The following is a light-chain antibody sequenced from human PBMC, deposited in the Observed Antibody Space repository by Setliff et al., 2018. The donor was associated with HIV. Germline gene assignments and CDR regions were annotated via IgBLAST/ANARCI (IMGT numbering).Light chain of an antibody. CDR2: EVN. CDR3: CSFTSSHTYV. J-gene: IGLJ1*01. V-gene: IGLV2-14*01. CDR1: NWDVGGGHRY. Sequence: QSVLTQPASVSGSPGQSITISCTGTNWDVGGGHRYVSWYQHFPGKAPKLVIYEVNTRPSGVSSRFSGSKSGNTASLTISGLQLEDESDCYCCSFTSSHTYVFGTGTKVTVL.